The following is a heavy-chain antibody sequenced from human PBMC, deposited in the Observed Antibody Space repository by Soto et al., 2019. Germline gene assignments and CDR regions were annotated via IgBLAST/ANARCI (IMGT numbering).Heavy chain of an antibody. J-gene: IGHJ6*02. CDR3: AGGITGSLYYYYGMDV. D-gene: IGHD1-20*01. CDR1: GFTFSSYS. V-gene: IGHV3-21*01. Sequence: GGSLRISCAASGFTFSSYSMNWVCQNQEKELEWVSSISSSSSYIYYEDSVKGRFTISRDNAKNSLYLQMNSLRAEDTAVYYCAGGITGSLYYYYGMDVWGQGTTVTVSS. CDR2: ISSSSSYI.